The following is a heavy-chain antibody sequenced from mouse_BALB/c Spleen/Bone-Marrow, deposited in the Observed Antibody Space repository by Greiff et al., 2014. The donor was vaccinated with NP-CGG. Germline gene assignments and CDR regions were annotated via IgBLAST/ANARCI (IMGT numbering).Heavy chain of an antibody. V-gene: IGHV14-3*02. Sequence: VQLQQPGAELVKPGASVKLSCTASGFNIKDTYMHWVKQRPEQGLEWIGRIDPANGNTKYDPKFQGKATITADTSSNTAYLQFSSLTSEDTAVYYCARYDYGWYFYVWGAGTTVTVSS. CDR3: ARYDYGWYFYV. CDR1: GFNIKDTY. D-gene: IGHD1-1*01. CDR2: IDPANGNT. J-gene: IGHJ1*01.